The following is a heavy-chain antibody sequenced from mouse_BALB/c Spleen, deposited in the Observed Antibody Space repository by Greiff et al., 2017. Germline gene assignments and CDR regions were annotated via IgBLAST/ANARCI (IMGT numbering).Heavy chain of an antibody. CDR2: IDPANGNT. D-gene: IGHD4-1*02. Sequence: EVKLMESGAELVKPGASVKLSCTASGFNIKDTYMHWVKQRPEQGLEWIGRIDPANGNTKYDPKFQGKATITADTSSNTAYLQLSSLTSEDTAVYYCASSTGTWFAYWGQGTLVTVSA. CDR3: ASSTGTWFAY. CDR1: GFNIKDTY. V-gene: IGHV14-3*02. J-gene: IGHJ3*01.